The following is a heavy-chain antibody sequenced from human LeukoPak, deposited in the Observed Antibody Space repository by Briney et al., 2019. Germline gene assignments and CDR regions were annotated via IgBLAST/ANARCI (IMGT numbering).Heavy chain of an antibody. CDR3: ARGRRGYYGSGSYPYFDY. V-gene: IGHV4-39*07. CDR2: IYSSGNT. J-gene: IGHJ4*02. CDR1: GASISSSNYY. D-gene: IGHD3-10*01. Sequence: SETLSLTCAVSGASISSSNYYWGWVRQSPGKGLEWIGNIYSSGNTYYNASLKSRVTMYIDTSKNQFSLKPSSVTAADTAVYYCARGRRGYYGSGSYPYFDYWGQGTLVTVSS.